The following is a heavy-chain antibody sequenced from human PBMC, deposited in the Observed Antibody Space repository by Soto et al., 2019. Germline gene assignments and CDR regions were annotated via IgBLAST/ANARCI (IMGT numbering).Heavy chain of an antibody. J-gene: IGHJ4*02. D-gene: IGHD5-12*01. CDR2: ISGSGGST. Sequence: GGSLRLSCAASGFTFSSYAMSWVRQAPGKGLEWVSAISGSGGSTYYADSVKGRFTISRDNSKNTLYLQMNSLRAEDTALYYCAKVGVYSGYKAKVYGDLFYWGQGTLVTVSS. V-gene: IGHV3-23*01. CDR3: AKVGVYSGYKAKVYGDLFY. CDR1: GFTFSSYA.